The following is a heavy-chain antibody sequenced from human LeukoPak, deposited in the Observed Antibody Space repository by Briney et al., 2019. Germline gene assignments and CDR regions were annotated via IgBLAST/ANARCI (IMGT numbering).Heavy chain of an antibody. CDR1: GGSISSYY. J-gene: IGHJ6*03. Sequence: SETLSLTCTVSGGSISSYYWSWIRQPPGKGLEWIGYIYYSGGTNYNPSLKSRVTISVDTSKNQFSLKLSSVTAADTAVYYCARDGRGYSYGSTYYYYYYMDVWGKGTTVTVSS. CDR3: ARDGRGYSYGSTYYYYYYMDV. D-gene: IGHD5-18*01. V-gene: IGHV4-59*01. CDR2: IYYSGGT.